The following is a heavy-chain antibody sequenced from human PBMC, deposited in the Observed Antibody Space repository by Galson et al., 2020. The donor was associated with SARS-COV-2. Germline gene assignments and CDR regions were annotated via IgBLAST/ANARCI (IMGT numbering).Heavy chain of an antibody. CDR3: ASEPYYDSSGYFH. Sequence: GGSLRLSCAASGFTFSSYAMHWVRQAPGKGLEWVAVISYDGSNKYYADSVKGRFTISRDNSKNTLYLQMNSLRAEDTAVYYCASEPYYDSSGYFHWCQGTLVTVSS. J-gene: IGHJ4*02. CDR1: GFTFSSYA. V-gene: IGHV3-30*04. D-gene: IGHD3-22*01. CDR2: ISYDGSNK.